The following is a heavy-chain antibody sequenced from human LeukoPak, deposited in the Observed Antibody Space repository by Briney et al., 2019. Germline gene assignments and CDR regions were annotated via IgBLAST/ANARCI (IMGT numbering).Heavy chain of an antibody. CDR2: ITGSGGST. CDR1: GFTFSNYA. D-gene: IGHD3-22*01. J-gene: IGHJ4*02. CDR3: AKDRGRYYDSSGYYWGYYFDS. Sequence: GGSLRLSCAASGFTFSNYAVNWVRQAPGKGLEWVSTITGSGGSTFYADSVKGPFTISRDTSMNTLYLQMSSLRAEDTAVYYCAKDRGRYYDSSGYYWGYYFDSWGQGILVTVST. V-gene: IGHV3-23*01.